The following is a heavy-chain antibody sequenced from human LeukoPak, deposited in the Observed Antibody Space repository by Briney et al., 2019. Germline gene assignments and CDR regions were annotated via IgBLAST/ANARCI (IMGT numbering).Heavy chain of an antibody. Sequence: PSETLSLTCAVYGGSFSGYYWSWIRQPPGKGLEWIGEINHSGSTNYNPSLKSRVTISVDTSKNQFSLKLSSVTAADTAVYYCARRIIAAAGELPFDYWGQGTLVTVSS. CDR3: ARRIIAAAGELPFDY. V-gene: IGHV4-34*01. J-gene: IGHJ4*02. CDR1: GGSFSGYY. CDR2: INHSGST. D-gene: IGHD6-13*01.